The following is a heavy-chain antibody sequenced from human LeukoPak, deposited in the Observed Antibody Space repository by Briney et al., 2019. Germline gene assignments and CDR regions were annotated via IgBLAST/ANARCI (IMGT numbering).Heavy chain of an antibody. CDR3: ARYGHSPFFNY. V-gene: IGHV1-46*01. CDR2: INPSGGST. CDR1: GYTFTSYY. D-gene: IGHD4-17*01. J-gene: IGHJ4*02. Sequence: ASVKVSCKASGYTFTSYYMHWVRQAPGQGLEWMGIINPSGGSTTNAQKFQGRVIMTRDMSTSTVYMELSSLRSEDTAVYFCARYGHSPFFNYWGQGTLVIVSS.